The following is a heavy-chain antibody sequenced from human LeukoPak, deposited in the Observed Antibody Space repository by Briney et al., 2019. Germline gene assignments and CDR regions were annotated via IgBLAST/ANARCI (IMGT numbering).Heavy chain of an antibody. J-gene: IGHJ3*02. V-gene: IGHV1-18*01. CDR1: GYTFTSYG. D-gene: IGHD6-19*01. Sequence: ASVKVSCKASGYTFTSYGISWVRQAPGQGLEWMGWISAYNGNTNYAQKLQGRVTMTTDTSTSTAYMELRSLRSDDTAVYYCARNLRLTVADAFDIWGQGTMVTVSS. CDR3: ARNLRLTVADAFDI. CDR2: ISAYNGNT.